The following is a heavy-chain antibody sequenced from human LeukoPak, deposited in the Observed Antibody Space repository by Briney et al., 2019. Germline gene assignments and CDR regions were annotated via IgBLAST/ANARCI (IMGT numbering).Heavy chain of an antibody. CDR2: ITSSGDNT. CDR1: GFTFTSYA. D-gene: IGHD3-22*01. Sequence: GGSLRLSCAASGFTFTSYAMCWVRQAPGKGLQWVSSITSSGDNTYYADFVKGRFTISRDNTKNTLHLQVNSLRAEDTAVYYCVRGSRGNYDTWGQGTLVTVSS. CDR3: VRGSRGNYDT. J-gene: IGHJ5*02. V-gene: IGHV3-23*01.